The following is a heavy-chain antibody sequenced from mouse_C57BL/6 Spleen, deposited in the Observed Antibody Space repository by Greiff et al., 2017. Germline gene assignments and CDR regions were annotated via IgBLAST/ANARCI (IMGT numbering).Heavy chain of an antibody. CDR2: ISSGSSTI. Sequence: EVKLMESGGGLVKPGGSLKLSCAASGFTFSDYGMHWVRQAPEKGLEWVAYISSGSSTIYYADTVKGRFTISRDNAKNTLFLQMTSLRSEDTAMYYCARGERYYAMDYWGQGTSVTVSS. CDR3: ARGERYYAMDY. CDR1: GFTFSDYG. V-gene: IGHV5-17*01. J-gene: IGHJ4*01. D-gene: IGHD2-13*01.